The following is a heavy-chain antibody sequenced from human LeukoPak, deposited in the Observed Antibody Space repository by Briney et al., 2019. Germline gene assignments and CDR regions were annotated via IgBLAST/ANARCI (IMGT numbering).Heavy chain of an antibody. V-gene: IGHV4-34*01. CDR1: GGSFSGYY. J-gene: IGHJ4*02. CDR2: INHSGST. CDR3: ARGRGYSSSFPFDY. Sequence: SETLSLTCAVYGGSFSGYYWSWIRQPPGKGLEWIGEINHSGSTNYNPSLKSRVTISVDTPKNQFSLKLSSVTAADTAVYYCARGRGYSSSFPFDYWGQGTLVTVSS. D-gene: IGHD6-6*01.